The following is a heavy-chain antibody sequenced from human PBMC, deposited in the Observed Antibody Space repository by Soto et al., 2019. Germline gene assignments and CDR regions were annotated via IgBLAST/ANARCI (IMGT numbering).Heavy chain of an antibody. CDR3: AQGASSYASGGGHFDL. Sequence: EVQLVESGGGLVKPGGSLRLSCEASGFTVSSYGFNWVRQAPANGLEWGSSISTSSSYIYYVDSVKGRFTMSRDSAKNSLYLQMNSLRAEDTAVYYCAQGASSYASGGGHFDLWGQRTLVTVSS. V-gene: IGHV3-21*01. CDR2: ISTSSSYI. CDR1: GFTVSSYG. J-gene: IGHJ4*02. D-gene: IGHD2-8*02.